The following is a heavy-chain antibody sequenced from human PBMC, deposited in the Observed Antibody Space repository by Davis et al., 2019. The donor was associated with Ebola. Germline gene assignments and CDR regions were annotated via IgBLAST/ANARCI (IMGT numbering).Heavy chain of an antibody. V-gene: IGHV1-18*01. Sequence: ASVKVSCKASGYTFTSYGISWVRQAPGQGLEWMGWISAYNGNTNYAQKLQGRVTMTTDTSTSTAYMELRSLRSGDTAVYYCAREAGIAARLGYDYWGQGTLVTVSS. CDR2: ISAYNGNT. D-gene: IGHD6-6*01. CDR1: GYTFTSYG. J-gene: IGHJ4*02. CDR3: AREAGIAARLGYDY.